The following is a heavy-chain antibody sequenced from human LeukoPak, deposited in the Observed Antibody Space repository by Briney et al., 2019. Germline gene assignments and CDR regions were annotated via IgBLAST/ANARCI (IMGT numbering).Heavy chain of an antibody. Sequence: GGSLRLSCVASGLPIADFAMHWVRQAPGKGLEWVAVISYDGSNKYYADSVKGRFTISRDNSKNTLYLQMNSLRAEDTAVYYCAKELLGYYYYGMDVWGQGTTVTVSS. CDR1: GLPIADFA. CDR3: AKELLGYYYYGMDV. V-gene: IGHV3-30*18. D-gene: IGHD2-15*01. J-gene: IGHJ6*02. CDR2: ISYDGSNK.